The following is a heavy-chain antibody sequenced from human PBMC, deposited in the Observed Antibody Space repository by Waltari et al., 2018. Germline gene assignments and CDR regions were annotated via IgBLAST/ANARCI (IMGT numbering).Heavy chain of an antibody. J-gene: IGHJ6*02. CDR2: IKQDGSEK. Sequence: EVQLVESGGGLVQPGGSLRLSCAASGFTFSSYWMSWVRQAPGKGLEWVANIKQDGSEKYYVDSVKGRFTISRDNAKNSLYLQMNSLRAEDTAVYYCARVEEFTVAGSYYYYGMDVWGQGTTVTVSS. CDR1: GFTFSSYW. D-gene: IGHD6-19*01. V-gene: IGHV3-7*01. CDR3: ARVEEFTVAGSYYYYGMDV.